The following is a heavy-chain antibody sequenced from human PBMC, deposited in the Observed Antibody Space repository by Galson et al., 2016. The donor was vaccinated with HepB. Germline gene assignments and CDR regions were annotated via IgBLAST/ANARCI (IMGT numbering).Heavy chain of an antibody. CDR3: SRPHCSSTSCYAVY. D-gene: IGHD2-2*01. Sequence: QSGAEVKKPGESLRISCKGSGYSFTSYWISWVRQMPGKGLEWMGRIDPSDSYINYSPSFQGHVTISADKSNSTAYLQWSSLTASDNAMYYCSRPHCSSTSCYAVYWGQGTLVTVPS. J-gene: IGHJ4*02. CDR2: IDPSDSYI. CDR1: GYSFTSYW. V-gene: IGHV5-10-1*01.